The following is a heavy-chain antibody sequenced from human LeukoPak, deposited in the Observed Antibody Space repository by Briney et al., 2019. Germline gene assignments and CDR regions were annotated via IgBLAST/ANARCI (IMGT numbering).Heavy chain of an antibody. CDR2: IYYSGST. D-gene: IGHD3-22*01. V-gene: IGHV4-31*03. J-gene: IGHJ4*02. Sequence: PSQTLSLTCTVSGGSISSGGYYWSWIRQHPGKGLEWIGYIYYSGSTNYNPSLKSRVTISVDTSKNQFSLKLSSVTAADTAVYYCARADYDTSAYYYTFDYWGQGTLVTVSS. CDR1: GGSISSGGYY. CDR3: ARADYDTSAYYYTFDY.